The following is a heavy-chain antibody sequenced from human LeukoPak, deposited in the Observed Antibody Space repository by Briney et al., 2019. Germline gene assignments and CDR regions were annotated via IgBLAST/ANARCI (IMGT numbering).Heavy chain of an antibody. J-gene: IGHJ4*02. CDR2: IYYSGST. Sequence: SEALSLTCTVSGGSISSYYWGWIRQPPGKGLEWIGSIYYSGSTYYNPSLKSRVTISVDTSKNQFSLKLSSVTAADTAVYYCARGSCSSTSCYVWDYWGQGTLVTVSS. D-gene: IGHD2-2*01. CDR3: ARGSCSSTSCYVWDY. V-gene: IGHV4-39*07. CDR1: GGSISSYY.